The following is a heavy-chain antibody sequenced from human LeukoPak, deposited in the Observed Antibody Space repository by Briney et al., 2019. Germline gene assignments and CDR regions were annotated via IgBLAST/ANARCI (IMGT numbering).Heavy chain of an antibody. CDR3: AREDIVVVPAAKNAFDI. CDR2: IIPIFGTA. D-gene: IGHD2-2*01. CDR1: GGTFSSYA. J-gene: IGHJ3*02. Sequence: SVKVSCKASGGTFSSYAISWVRQAPGQGLEWMGGIIPIFGTANYAQKFQGRVTITTDESTSTAYMELSSLRSEDTAVYYCAREDIVVVPAAKNAFDIWGQGTMVTVSS. V-gene: IGHV1-69*05.